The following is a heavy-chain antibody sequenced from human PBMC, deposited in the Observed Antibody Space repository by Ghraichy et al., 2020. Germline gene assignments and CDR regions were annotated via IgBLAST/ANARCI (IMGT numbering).Heavy chain of an antibody. CDR1: GFTFSSYA. J-gene: IGHJ4*02. CDR3: AKDHPLIAAAGHFDY. D-gene: IGHD6-13*01. CDR2: ISGSGGST. V-gene: IGHV3-23*01. Sequence: LSLTCAASGFTFSSYAMSWVRQAPGKGLEWVSAISGSGGSTYYADSVKGRFTISRDNSKNTLYLQMNSLRAEDTAVYYCAKDHPLIAAAGHFDYWGQGTLVTVSS.